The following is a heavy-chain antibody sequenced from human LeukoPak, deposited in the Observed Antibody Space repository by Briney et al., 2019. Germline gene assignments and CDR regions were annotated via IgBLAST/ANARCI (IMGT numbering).Heavy chain of an antibody. V-gene: IGHV4-39*07. CDR2: IYYSGST. D-gene: IGHD6-19*01. Sequence: PSETLSLTCTVSGGSISSSSYYWGWIRQPPGKGLEWIGSIYYSGSTYYNPSLKSRVTISVDTSKNQFSLKLSSVTAADTAVYYCARAHSSGWYYLDYWGQGTLVTVSS. J-gene: IGHJ4*02. CDR1: GGSISSSSYY. CDR3: ARAHSSGWYYLDY.